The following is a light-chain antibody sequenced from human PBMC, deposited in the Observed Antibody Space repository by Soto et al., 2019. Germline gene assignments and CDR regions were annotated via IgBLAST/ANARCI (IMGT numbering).Light chain of an antibody. CDR1: QTVSSA. CDR3: QQRWDWPLT. J-gene: IGKJ4*01. Sequence: EIVFTQSPAPLSLSPGERATLSCRSSQTVSSARLAWFQQKPGQAPRLIIYGASNRAAGIPARFSGSETGTDFTLTINNLEPEDAAVYYCQQRWDWPLTLGGGTKVDIK. V-gene: IGKV3-11*01. CDR2: GAS.